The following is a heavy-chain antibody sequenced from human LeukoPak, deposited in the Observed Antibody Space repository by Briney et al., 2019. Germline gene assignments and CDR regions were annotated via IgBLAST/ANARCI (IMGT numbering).Heavy chain of an antibody. Sequence: PGGSLRLSCTASEFTFSSYNMNWVRQAPGKGLEWVTFIHYDGDYKYYADSVKGRFTISRDNSKNTLYLQMNSLRAEDTAVYYCAKEYSGSFSPFPSYFDYWGQGTQVTVSS. CDR2: IHYDGDYK. CDR3: AKEYSGSFSPFPSYFDY. J-gene: IGHJ4*02. CDR1: EFTFSSYN. V-gene: IGHV3-30*02. D-gene: IGHD1-26*01.